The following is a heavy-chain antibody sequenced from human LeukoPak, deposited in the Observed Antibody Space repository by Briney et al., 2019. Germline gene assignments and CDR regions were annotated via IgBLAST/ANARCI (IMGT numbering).Heavy chain of an antibody. V-gene: IGHV4-39*01. Sequence: SETLSLTCTVSGGSISSSSYYWGWIRQPPGKGLEWIGSIYYSGSTYYNPSLKSRVTISVDTSKNQFSLKLSSVTAADTAVYYCALEATREGTWGQGTLVTVSS. CDR2: IYYSGST. J-gene: IGHJ5*02. CDR3: ALEATREGT. CDR1: GGSISSSSYY.